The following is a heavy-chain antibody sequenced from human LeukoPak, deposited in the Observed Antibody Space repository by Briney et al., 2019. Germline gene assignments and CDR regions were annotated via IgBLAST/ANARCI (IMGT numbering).Heavy chain of an antibody. CDR3: ARELSSSVDY. J-gene: IGHJ4*02. V-gene: IGHV5-51*01. CDR1: GYSFSTYW. D-gene: IGHD2-2*01. CDR2: IYPGDSDT. Sequence: GESLKISCKGSGYSFSTYWIGWVRQMPGKGLEWMGGIYPGDSDTRYSPSFQGQVTISADKSISTAYLQWSSLKASDTAMYYCARELSSSVDYWGQGTLVTVSS.